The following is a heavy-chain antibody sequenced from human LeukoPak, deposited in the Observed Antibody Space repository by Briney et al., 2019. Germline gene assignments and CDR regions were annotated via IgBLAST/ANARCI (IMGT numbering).Heavy chain of an antibody. J-gene: IGHJ6*03. D-gene: IGHD5-18*01. CDR2: IYDSGTK. Sequence: PSETLSLTXSVSGGSISSIGYFWDWFRQSPGKGLEWIGTIYDSGTKYYNPSLKSRVTVSVDTSKNHLSLRLSSVTAADTAVYYCARRVDTTRGYYYFYMDVWGKGTTVTVSS. V-gene: IGHV4-39*02. CDR3: ARRVDTTRGYYYFYMDV. CDR1: GGSISSIGYF.